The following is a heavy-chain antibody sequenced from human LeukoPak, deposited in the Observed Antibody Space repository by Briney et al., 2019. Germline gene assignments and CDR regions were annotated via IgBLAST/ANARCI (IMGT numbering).Heavy chain of an antibody. CDR2: IYYSGST. J-gene: IGHJ5*02. Sequence: SQTLSLTCAVSGGSISSGGYYWSWIRQPPGKGLEWIGYIYYSGSTNYNPSLKSRVTISVDTSKNQFSLKLSSVTAADTAVYYCARDPSPFYSGSYLGFDPWGQGTLVTVSS. CDR1: GGSISSGGYY. D-gene: IGHD1-26*01. V-gene: IGHV4-61*08. CDR3: ARDPSPFYSGSYLGFDP.